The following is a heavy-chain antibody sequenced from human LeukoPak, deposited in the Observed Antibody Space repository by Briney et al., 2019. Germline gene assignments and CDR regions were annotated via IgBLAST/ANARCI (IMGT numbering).Heavy chain of an antibody. J-gene: IGHJ3*02. V-gene: IGHV3-48*03. D-gene: IGHD3-10*01. CDR3: ARGARSVASDI. CDR1: GFTFSSYE. CDR2: ISSCGSPI. Sequence: PGGSLRLSCAASGFTFSSYEMNWVRQAPGKGLEWVSYISSCGSPIYYADSVKGRFTIARDKDKNSLYLQMTDQRAEDTAGYYCARGARSVASDIWGQGTMVTVSS.